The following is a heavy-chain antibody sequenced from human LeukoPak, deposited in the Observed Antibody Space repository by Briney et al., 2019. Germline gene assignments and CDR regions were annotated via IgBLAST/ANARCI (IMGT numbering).Heavy chain of an antibody. CDR3: ARDEYQLLEGGFDY. CDR1: GGSFSGYY. J-gene: IGHJ4*02. CDR2: IYYSGST. Sequence: SETLSLTCAVYGGSFSGYYWSWIRQPPGKGLEWIGSIYYSGSTYYNPSLKSRVTISVDTSKNQFSLKLSSVTAADTAVYYCARDEYQLLEGGFDYWGQGTLVTVSS. V-gene: IGHV4-34*01. D-gene: IGHD2-2*01.